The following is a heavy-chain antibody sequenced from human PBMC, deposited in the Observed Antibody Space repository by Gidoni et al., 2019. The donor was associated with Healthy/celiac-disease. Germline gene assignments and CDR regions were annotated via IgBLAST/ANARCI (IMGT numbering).Heavy chain of an antibody. CDR1: GYPFTSYD. CDR3: ARLYSSGWLFDY. Sequence: QVQLVQSGAEVKKPGASVTVSCKASGYPFTSYDINWVRQATGQGLEWMGWMNPNSGNTGYAQKFQGRVTMTRNTSISTAYMELSSLRSEDTAVYYCARLYSSGWLFDYWGQGTLVTVSS. V-gene: IGHV1-8*01. D-gene: IGHD6-19*01. J-gene: IGHJ4*02. CDR2: MNPNSGNT.